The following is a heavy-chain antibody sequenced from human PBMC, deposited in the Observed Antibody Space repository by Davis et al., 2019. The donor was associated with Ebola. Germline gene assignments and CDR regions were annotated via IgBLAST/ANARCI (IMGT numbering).Heavy chain of an antibody. CDR3: AREPGIAAAGDGYGMDV. Sequence: GESLKISCAASGFTFSSYWMHWVRQAPGKGLEYVSAISSNGGSTYYADSVKGRFTISRDNSKNTLYLQMNSLRAEDTAVYYCAREPGIAAAGDGYGMDVWGQGTTVTVSS. CDR2: ISSNGGST. CDR1: GFTFSSYW. D-gene: IGHD6-13*01. J-gene: IGHJ6*02. V-gene: IGHV3-64*04.